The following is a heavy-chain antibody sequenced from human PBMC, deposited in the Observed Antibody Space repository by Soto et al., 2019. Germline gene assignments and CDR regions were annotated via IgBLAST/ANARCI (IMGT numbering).Heavy chain of an antibody. Sequence: EVHLLESGGGLVQPGGSLRLSCTASGFTFSNYAMTWVRQAPGRGLEGVSGITSSGGRTYYADSVKGRFTISRDNSKSKLYLQMNSLRAEGTAEYYCAKDKRYADYGRWFDSWGPGTLVTVSS. D-gene: IGHD4-17*01. CDR2: ITSSGGRT. V-gene: IGHV3-23*01. CDR1: GFTFSNYA. J-gene: IGHJ5*01. CDR3: AKDKRYADYGRWFDS.